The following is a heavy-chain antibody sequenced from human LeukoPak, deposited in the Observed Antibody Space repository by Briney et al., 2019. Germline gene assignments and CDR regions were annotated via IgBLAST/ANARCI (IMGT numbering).Heavy chain of an antibody. CDR3: ATDASSSSNWFDP. V-gene: IGHV3-74*01. D-gene: IGHD6-13*01. CDR1: GFTFSSYW. J-gene: IGHJ5*02. Sequence: PGGSLRLSCAASGFTFSSYWMHWVRQAPGKGLVWVSRINSDGSSTSYADSVKGRFTISRDNAKNSLYLQMNSLRAEDTAVYYCATDASSSSNWFDPWGQGTLVTVSS. CDR2: INSDGSST.